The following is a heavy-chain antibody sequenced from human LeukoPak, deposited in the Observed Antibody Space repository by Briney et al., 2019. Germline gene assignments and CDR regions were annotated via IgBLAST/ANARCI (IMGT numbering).Heavy chain of an antibody. CDR1: GFTFSSYA. D-gene: IGHD3-22*01. CDR3: ARVRGYYYDSSGYSFGEFDY. CDR2: ISYDGSNK. V-gene: IGHV3-30-3*01. Sequence: GGSLRLSCAASGFTFSSYAMHWVRQAPGKGLEWVAVISYDGSNKYYADSVKGRFTISRDNSKNKLYLQLNSLRAEDTAVYYCARVRGYYYDSSGYSFGEFDYWGQGTLVTVSS. J-gene: IGHJ4*02.